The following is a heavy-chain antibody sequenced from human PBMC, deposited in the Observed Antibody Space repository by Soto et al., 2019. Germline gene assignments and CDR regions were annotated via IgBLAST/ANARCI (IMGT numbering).Heavy chain of an antibody. CDR2: IYYNGTT. CDR3: VRPLSSGLNYGKDV. CDR1: GLTVGDNY. V-gene: IGHV3-53*01. J-gene: IGHJ6*02. Sequence: VHLVESGGGLIQPGGSLRLSCAASGLTVGDNYMSWVRQAPGMGLEWVSAIYYNGTTYYADSVKGRFTISRDTSKNTLSLQMDSLRVEDTAVYYCVRPLSSGLNYGKDVWGQGTTVTVSS. D-gene: IGHD3-10*01.